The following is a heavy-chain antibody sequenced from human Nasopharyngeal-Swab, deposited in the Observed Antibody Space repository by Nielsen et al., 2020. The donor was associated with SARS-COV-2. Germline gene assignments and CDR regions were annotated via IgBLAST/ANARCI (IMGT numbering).Heavy chain of an antibody. CDR2: IYSSGIT. CDR3: ARDPAANHYDASGYYYDYGMDV. J-gene: IGHJ6*02. Sequence: SETLSLTCTVSGGSISSYYWTWIRQPPGKGLEWIGYIYSSGITNYNPSLKSRITISVDTSKKQFSLKLSSVTAADTAVYYCARDPAANHYDASGYYYDYGMDVWGQGTTVTVSS. D-gene: IGHD3-22*01. CDR1: GGSISSYY. V-gene: IGHV4-59*01.